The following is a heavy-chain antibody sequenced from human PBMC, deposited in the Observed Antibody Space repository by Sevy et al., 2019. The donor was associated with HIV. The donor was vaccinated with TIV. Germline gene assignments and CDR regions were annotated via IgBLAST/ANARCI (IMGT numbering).Heavy chain of an antibody. Sequence: GGSLRLSCAASGFTFRTRWMSWVRQAPGKGLEWVANIKQDGSEKYYVDSVKDRFTISRDNAKNSLFLQMNGLNAEDTAVYHCATGSIGCSGGGCYSYFDHWGQGTLVTVSS. CDR1: GFTFRTRW. J-gene: IGHJ5*02. CDR3: ATGSIGCSGGGCYSYFDH. D-gene: IGHD2-15*01. CDR2: IKQDGSEK. V-gene: IGHV3-7*01.